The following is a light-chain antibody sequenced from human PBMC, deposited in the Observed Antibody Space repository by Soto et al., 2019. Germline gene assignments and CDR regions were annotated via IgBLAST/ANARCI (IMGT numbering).Light chain of an antibody. CDR3: QQYNSYSSWT. Sequence: DIQMTQSPSTLSASVGDRVTITCRASQSLNSLLAWYQQKPGRAPKLLIYDASTLESGVPSRFSGSGSGTEFTLTISSLQTDDFATYYCQQYNSYSSWTFVQGTKVDTK. CDR1: QSLNSL. CDR2: DAS. V-gene: IGKV1-5*01. J-gene: IGKJ1*01.